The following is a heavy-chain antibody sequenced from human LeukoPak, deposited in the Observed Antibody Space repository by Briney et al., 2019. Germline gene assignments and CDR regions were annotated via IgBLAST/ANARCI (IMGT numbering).Heavy chain of an antibody. Sequence: SETLSLTCVVYGGSFSGYYWSWIRQPPGKGLEWIGDINHSGSTNYNPSLKSRVTISVDTSRNQFSLKLSSVTAADTAVYYCARGGGYCSGGSCPTRWFVPWGQGALVTVS. J-gene: IGHJ5*02. D-gene: IGHD2-15*01. V-gene: IGHV4-34*01. CDR2: INHSGST. CDR1: GGSFSGYY. CDR3: ARGGGYCSGGSCPTRWFVP.